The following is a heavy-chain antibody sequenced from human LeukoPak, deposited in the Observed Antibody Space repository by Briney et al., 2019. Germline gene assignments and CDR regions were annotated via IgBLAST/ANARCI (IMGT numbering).Heavy chain of an antibody. CDR3: ARDSVEMATMANSWFDP. V-gene: IGHV5-51*01. D-gene: IGHD5-24*01. CDR1: GYSLTSYW. Sequence: GESLKISCKGSGYSLTSYWIGWVRQMPGKGLEWMGIIYPGDSDTRYSPSFQGQVTISADKSISTAYLQWSSLKASDTAMYYCARDSVEMATMANSWFDPWGQGTLVTVSS. CDR2: IYPGDSDT. J-gene: IGHJ5*02.